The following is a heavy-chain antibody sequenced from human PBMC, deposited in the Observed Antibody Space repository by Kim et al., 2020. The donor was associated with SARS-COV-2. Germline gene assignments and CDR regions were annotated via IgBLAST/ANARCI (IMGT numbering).Heavy chain of an antibody. J-gene: IGHJ4*01. D-gene: IGHD3-10*01. CDR1: GGSFSGYY. CDR3: AKVRGYYYGSRVAPPAYF. Sequence: SETLSLTCAVYGGSFSGYYWSWIRQPPGKGLEWIGEINHSGSTNYNPSLKSRVTISVDTSKNQFSLKLSSVTAADTAVYYCAKVRGYYYGSRVAPPAYF. V-gene: IGHV4-34*01. CDR2: INHSGST.